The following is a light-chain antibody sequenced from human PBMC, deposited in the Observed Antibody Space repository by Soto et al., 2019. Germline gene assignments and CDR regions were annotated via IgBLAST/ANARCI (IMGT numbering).Light chain of an antibody. V-gene: IGKV3D-7*01. CDR1: QSVSSSY. CDR3: QHDYNLLT. J-gene: IGKJ4*01. Sequence: EIVLTQSPGTLSLSPGERATLSCRASQSVSSSYLAWYQQKPGQAPRLLIYGASTRATAIPARFSGSGSGTDFTLTISSLQPEDFAVYYCQHDYNLLTFGGGTKVDI. CDR2: GAS.